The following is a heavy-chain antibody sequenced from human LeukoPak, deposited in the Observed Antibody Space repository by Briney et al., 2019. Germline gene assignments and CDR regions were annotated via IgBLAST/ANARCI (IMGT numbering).Heavy chain of an antibody. V-gene: IGHV3-7*01. J-gene: IGHJ4*02. CDR1: GFTFSSHG. Sequence: GGSLRLSCAASGFTFSSHGMNWVRQAPGKGLEWVAFLNQDGGHKYYVDSVKGRFSLSRDNAKNSLYLQMNSLRVEDTAIYYCARAGDYYFHYWGQGTLVTVSS. D-gene: IGHD4-17*01. CDR3: ARAGDYYFHY. CDR2: LNQDGGHK.